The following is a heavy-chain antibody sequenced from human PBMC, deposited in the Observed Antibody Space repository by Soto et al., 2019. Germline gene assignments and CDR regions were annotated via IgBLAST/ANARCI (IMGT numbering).Heavy chain of an antibody. CDR2: ISPSTGNT. D-gene: IGHD2-15*01. Sequence: QVQLVQSGAEVTEPGASVKLSCQASGYTFMNYAISWVRQAPGQGLEWMGWISPSTGNTDQAQNFQGRVIMTLDTSTNTANMELRTLRSDDSAVYYCARCYCSVGSCYTCWHFDLWGRGTLVTVSS. J-gene: IGHJ2*01. CDR1: GYTFMNYA. V-gene: IGHV1-18*01. CDR3: ARCYCSVGSCYTCWHFDL.